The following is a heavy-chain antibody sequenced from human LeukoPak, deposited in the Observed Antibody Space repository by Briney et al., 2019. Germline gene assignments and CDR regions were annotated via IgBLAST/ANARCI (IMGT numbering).Heavy chain of an antibody. V-gene: IGHV3-30*18. J-gene: IGHJ6*02. CDR2: ISYDGSNK. D-gene: IGHD3/OR15-3a*01. CDR1: GFTFSSYG. Sequence: GGSLRLSCAASGFTFSSYGMHWVRQAPGKGLEWVAVISYDGSNKYYADSVKGRFTISRDNSKNTLFLQMNSLRAEDAAVYYCAKDSGLVRIYYYYGMDVWGQGTTVTVSS. CDR3: AKDSGLVRIYYYYGMDV.